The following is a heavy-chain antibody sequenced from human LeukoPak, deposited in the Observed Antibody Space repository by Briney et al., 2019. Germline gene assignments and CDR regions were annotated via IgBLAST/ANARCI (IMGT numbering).Heavy chain of an antibody. V-gene: IGHV3-74*01. D-gene: IGHD3-10*01. CDR2: INSDGSST. Sequence: GGSLRLSCAASGFTFSSYWMHWVRQAPGKGLVWVSRINSDGSSTSYADSVEGRFTISRDNAKNTLYLQMNSLRAEDTAVYYCARGITTSGYYYYYMDVWGKGTTVTVSS. CDR3: ARGITTSGYYYYYMDV. CDR1: GFTFSSYW. J-gene: IGHJ6*03.